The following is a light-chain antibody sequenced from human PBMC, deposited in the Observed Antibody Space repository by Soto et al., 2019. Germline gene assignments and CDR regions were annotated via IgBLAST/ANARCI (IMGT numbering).Light chain of an antibody. CDR3: CSYAGTFYV. J-gene: IGLJ1*01. Sequence: QSALTQPRSVSASPGQSVTISCTGTSSEITNYNFVSWYRQHPGKAPKLIIYDVDKRPSGVPGRFSGSKSGNTASLTISGLQAEDEAEYYCCSYAGTFYVFGTGTKVTVL. V-gene: IGLV2-11*01. CDR1: SSEITNYNF. CDR2: DVD.